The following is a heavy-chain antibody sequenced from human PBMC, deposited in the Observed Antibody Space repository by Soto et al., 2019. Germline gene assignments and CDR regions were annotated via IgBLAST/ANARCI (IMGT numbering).Heavy chain of an antibody. CDR2: IVVGSGNT. D-gene: IGHD3-10*01. CDR3: AAYPYGSGSYSL. V-gene: IGHV1-58*02. CDR1: GFTFTSSA. J-gene: IGHJ4*02. Sequence: SVKVSCKASGFTFTSSAMQWVRQARGQRLGWIGWIVVGSGNTNYAQKFQERVTITRDMSTSTAYMELSSLRSEDTAVYYCAAYPYGSGSYSLWGQGTLVTVSS.